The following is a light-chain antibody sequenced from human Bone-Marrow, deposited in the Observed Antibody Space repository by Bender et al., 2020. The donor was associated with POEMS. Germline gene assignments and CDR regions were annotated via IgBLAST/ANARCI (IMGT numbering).Light chain of an antibody. CDR2: EVT. Sequence: QSALTQPRSVSGSPGQSVTISCTGTSSDVGVYDSVSWYQHHPGRAPKVIIYEVTKRPSGISNRFSGSKSDNRASLTISGLQTEDEADYYCCAFAGLGVFGTGTKVTVL. CDR3: CAFAGLGV. J-gene: IGLJ1*01. V-gene: IGLV2-11*01. CDR1: SSDVGVYDS.